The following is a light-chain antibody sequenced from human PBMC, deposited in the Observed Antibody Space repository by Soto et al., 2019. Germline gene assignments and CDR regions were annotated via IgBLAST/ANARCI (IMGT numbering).Light chain of an antibody. J-gene: IGLJ2*01. Sequence: QLVLTQPASVSGSPGQSITISCTATSSDVGSSNLVSWYQQNPGKAPKLMIYEGSKRPSGVSNRFSGSKSGNTASLTISGLQAEDEADYYCCSYAGSSTAVIFGGGTKLTVL. V-gene: IGLV2-23*01. CDR2: EGS. CDR3: CSYAGSSTAVI. CDR1: SSDVGSSNL.